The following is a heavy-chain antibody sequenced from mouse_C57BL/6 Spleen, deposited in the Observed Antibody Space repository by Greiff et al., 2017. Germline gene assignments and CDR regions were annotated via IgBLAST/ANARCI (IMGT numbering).Heavy chain of an antibody. D-gene: IGHD2-4*01. J-gene: IGHJ4*01. Sequence: VQLQQSGAELVRPGASVKLSCKASGYTFTDYYINWVKQRPGQGLEWIARIYPGSGNTYYNEKFKGKATLTAEKSSSTAYMQLSSLTSEDSAVYFCARWGDYDVEAMDYWGQGTSVTVSS. V-gene: IGHV1-76*01. CDR3: ARWGDYDVEAMDY. CDR1: GYTFTDYY. CDR2: IYPGSGNT.